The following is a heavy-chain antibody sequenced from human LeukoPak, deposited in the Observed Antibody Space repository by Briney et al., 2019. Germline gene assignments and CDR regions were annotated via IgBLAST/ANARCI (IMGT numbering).Heavy chain of an antibody. CDR1: GGTFSSYA. CDR2: IIPIFGTA. CDR3: ARAGGGYVAGYPAYYFDY. J-gene: IGHJ4*02. Sequence: SVKVSCKASGGTFSSYAISWVRQAPGQGLEWMGGIIPIFGTANYAQKFQGGVTITADESTSTAYMELSSLRSEDTAVYYCARAGGGYVAGYPAYYFDYWGQGTLVTVSS. D-gene: IGHD6-19*01. V-gene: IGHV1-69*13.